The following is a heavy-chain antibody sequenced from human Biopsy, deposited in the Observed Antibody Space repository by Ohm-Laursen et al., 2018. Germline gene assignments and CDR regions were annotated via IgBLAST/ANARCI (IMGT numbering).Heavy chain of an antibody. D-gene: IGHD3-10*01. V-gene: IGHV3-9*01. Sequence: SLRLSCSASGFNLCDYAMHWVRQVPGKGLGWVSGIKWNSGKIDYADSVKGRFTISRDNAKNSLYLHMNSLRTEDSAFYYCARDTGTMVRGVLYQWGQGTQVTVSS. J-gene: IGHJ4*02. CDR2: IKWNSGKI. CDR3: ARDTGTMVRGVLYQ. CDR1: GFNLCDYA.